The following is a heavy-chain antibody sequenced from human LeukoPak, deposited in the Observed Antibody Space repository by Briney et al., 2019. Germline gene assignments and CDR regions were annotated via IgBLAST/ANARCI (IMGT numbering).Heavy chain of an antibody. J-gene: IGHJ6*02. D-gene: IGHD6-19*01. CDR1: GGTFSSYA. CDR2: IIPIFGTA. Sequence: SVKVSCKASGGTFSSYAISWVRQAPGQGLEWMGGIIPIFGTANYAQKFQGRVTITADESTSTAYMELSSLRSEDTAEYYCARGPPELAVDYYYYGMDVWGQGTTVTVSS. V-gene: IGHV1-69*13. CDR3: ARGPPELAVDYYYYGMDV.